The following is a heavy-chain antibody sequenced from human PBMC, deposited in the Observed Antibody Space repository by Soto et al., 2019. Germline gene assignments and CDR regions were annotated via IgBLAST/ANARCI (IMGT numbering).Heavy chain of an antibody. D-gene: IGHD6-13*01. J-gene: IGHJ1*01. Sequence: ASVKVSCKASGYTFTGYYMHWVRQAPGQGLECMGWINPNSGGTNYAQKFQGRVTMTRDTSISTAYMELSRLRSDDTAVYYCARSQSLNSIAAAGTKYFQHWGQGTLVTVSS. CDR2: INPNSGGT. CDR1: GYTFTGYY. V-gene: IGHV1-2*02. CDR3: ARSQSLNSIAAAGTKYFQH.